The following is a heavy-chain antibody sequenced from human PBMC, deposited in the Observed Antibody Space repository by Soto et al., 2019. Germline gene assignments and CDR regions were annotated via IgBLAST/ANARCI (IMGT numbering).Heavy chain of an antibody. CDR1: GFSFSSYG. J-gene: IGHJ6*03. Sequence: SLRLSCAACGFSFSSYGMHWVRQAPGKGLEWVAVISYDGSNKYYADSVKGRFTISRDNSKNTLYLQMNSLRAEDTAVYYCAKDGLDIVVVVAATSGYYYYMDVWGKGTTVTVSS. V-gene: IGHV3-30*18. CDR2: ISYDGSNK. CDR3: AKDGLDIVVVVAATSGYYYYMDV. D-gene: IGHD2-15*01.